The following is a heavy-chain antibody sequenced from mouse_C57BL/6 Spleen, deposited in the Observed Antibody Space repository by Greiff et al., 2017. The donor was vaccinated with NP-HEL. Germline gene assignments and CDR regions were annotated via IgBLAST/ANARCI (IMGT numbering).Heavy chain of an antibody. Sequence: VKLQQSGAELVKPGASVKISCKASGYAFSSYWMNWVKQRPGKGLEWIGQIYPGDGDTNYNGKFKGKATLTADKSSSTAYMQLSSLTSEDSAVYFCARWVTTVVLDYWGQGTTLTVSS. CDR3: ARWVTTVVLDY. D-gene: IGHD1-1*01. CDR2: IYPGDGDT. CDR1: GYAFSSYW. J-gene: IGHJ2*01. V-gene: IGHV1-80*01.